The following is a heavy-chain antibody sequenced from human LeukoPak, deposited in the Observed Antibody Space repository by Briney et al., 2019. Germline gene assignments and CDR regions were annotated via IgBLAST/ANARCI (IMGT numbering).Heavy chain of an antibody. CDR1: GFTFSGYS. CDR2: ITNTGFST. V-gene: IGHV3-64D*06. J-gene: IGHJ4*02. D-gene: IGHD5-18*01. CDR3: VKRSGYNYDY. Sequence: GGSLRLSCSASGFTFSGYSMHWVRQAPGKGLEYVSAITNTGFSTYYADSVKGRFTISRDNSRSTLYLQISSLRVEDTAVYYCVKRSGYNYDYWGQGTLVTVSS.